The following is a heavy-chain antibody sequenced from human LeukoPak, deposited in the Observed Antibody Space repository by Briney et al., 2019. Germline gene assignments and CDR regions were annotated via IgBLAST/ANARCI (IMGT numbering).Heavy chain of an antibody. J-gene: IGHJ4*02. V-gene: IGHV3-21*01. CDR2: ICSDSNFI. D-gene: IGHD2-2*01. CDR1: GFTFSSYS. CDR3: VRDPHIVVVPAARVYYFDY. Sequence: GGCLRLSCAASGFTFSSYSMNWVRQAPGKGLEWVSSICSDSNFIYYADSLKGRFTISRDNAKNSLYLQMDSLRAEDTAVYYCVRDPHIVVVPAARVYYFDYWGQGTLVTVS.